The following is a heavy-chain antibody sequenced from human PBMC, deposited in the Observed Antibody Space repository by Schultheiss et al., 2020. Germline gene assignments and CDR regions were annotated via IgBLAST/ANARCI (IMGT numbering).Heavy chain of an antibody. CDR1: GFTFSSYG. CDR3: ARRVSPGLSCGMDV. D-gene: IGHD5-12*01. CDR2: ISWNSQSI. J-gene: IGHJ6*02. V-gene: IGHV3-9*01. Sequence: GGSLRLSCAASGFTFSSYGMHWVRQAPGKGLDWVAGISWNSQSIGYAESVKGRFTISRDNAKNSLYLQMNSLRAEDTALYHCARRVSPGLSCGMDVWGQGTTVTVFS.